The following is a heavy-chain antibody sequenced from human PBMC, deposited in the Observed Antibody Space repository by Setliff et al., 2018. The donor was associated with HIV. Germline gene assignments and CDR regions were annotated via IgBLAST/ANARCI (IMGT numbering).Heavy chain of an antibody. CDR3: ALLWPFDY. J-gene: IGHJ4*02. D-gene: IGHD1-26*01. CDR2: ISGSGGST. Sequence: HPGGSLRLSCAASGFTFSNYGMHWVRQAPGKGLEWVSAISGSGGSTYYADSVKGRFTISRDNAKNSLYLQMNSLRAEDTAIYYCALLWPFDYWGQGTQVTVSS. V-gene: IGHV3-23*01. CDR1: GFTFSNYG.